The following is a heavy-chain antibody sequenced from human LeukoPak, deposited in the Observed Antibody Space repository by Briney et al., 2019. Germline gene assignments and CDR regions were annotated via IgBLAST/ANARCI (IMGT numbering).Heavy chain of an antibody. CDR2: IKQDGSEK. Sequence: GGSLRLSCAASGFTFSSYSMNWVRQAPGKGLEWVASIKQDGSEKYYVDSVKGRFTISRDNAKNSLYLQMNSLRAEDTAVYYCAREMEGPDYGQDDAFDIWGQGTMVTVSS. V-gene: IGHV3-7*01. CDR3: AREMEGPDYGQDDAFDI. J-gene: IGHJ3*02. CDR1: GFTFSSYS. D-gene: IGHD3-16*01.